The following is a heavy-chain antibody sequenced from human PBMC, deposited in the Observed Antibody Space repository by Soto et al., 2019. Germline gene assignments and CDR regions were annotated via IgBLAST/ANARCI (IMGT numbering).Heavy chain of an antibody. D-gene: IGHD1-26*01. CDR1: GFTFDDYA. CDR2: ISWNSGSI. Sequence: GGSLRLSCAASGFTFDDYAMHWVRQAPGKGLEWVSGISWNSGSIGYADSVKGRFTISRDNAKNSLYLQMNSLRAEDTALYYCVRGGAALPHWGQGAWVTVSS. V-gene: IGHV3-9*01. J-gene: IGHJ4*02. CDR3: VRGGAALPH.